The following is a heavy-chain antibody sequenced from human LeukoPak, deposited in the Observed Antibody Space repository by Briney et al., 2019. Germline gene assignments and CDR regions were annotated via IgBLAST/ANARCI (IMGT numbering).Heavy chain of an antibody. CDR3: ARDPSTVTTRWFDP. CDR2: IYHSGST. CDR1: GGSISSSNW. D-gene: IGHD4-17*01. J-gene: IGHJ5*02. Sequence: PSGTLSLTCAVSGGSISSSNWWSWVRRPPGKGLEWIGEIYHSGSTNYNPSLKSRVTISVDKSKNQFSLKLSSVTAADTAVYYCARDPSTVTTRWFDPWGQGTLVTVSS. V-gene: IGHV4-4*02.